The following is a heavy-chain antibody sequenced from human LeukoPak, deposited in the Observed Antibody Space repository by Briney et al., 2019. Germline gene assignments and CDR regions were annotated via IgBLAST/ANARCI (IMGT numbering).Heavy chain of an antibody. J-gene: IGHJ3*02. D-gene: IGHD3-16*02. CDR1: GYTFTNYD. CDR2: MNPNSGNT. Sequence: ASVKVSCKASGYTFTNYDINWVRQATGQGLEWMGWMNPNSGNTGYAQKFQGRVTITRNTSISTAYMELSSLRSEDTAVYYCARTFYDYVWGSYRSDAFDIWGQGTMVTVSS. V-gene: IGHV1-8*03. CDR3: ARTFYDYVWGSYRSDAFDI.